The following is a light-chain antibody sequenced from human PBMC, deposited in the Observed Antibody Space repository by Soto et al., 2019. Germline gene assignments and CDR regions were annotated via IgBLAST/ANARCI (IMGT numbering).Light chain of an antibody. V-gene: IGLV2-8*01. Sequence: QSALTQPPSASGSPGQSVTISCTGTSSDVGSYNYVSWYQQHPDKAPKLIIYGVNERPSGVPDRFSGSKSGNTASLTVSGLQAEDEAAYYCTSYAGSNNPVVFGGGTKLTVL. CDR3: TSYAGSNNPVV. J-gene: IGLJ3*02. CDR1: SSDVGSYNY. CDR2: GVN.